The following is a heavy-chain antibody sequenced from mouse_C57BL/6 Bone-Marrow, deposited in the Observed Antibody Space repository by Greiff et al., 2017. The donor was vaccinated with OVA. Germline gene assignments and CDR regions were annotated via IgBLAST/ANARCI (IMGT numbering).Heavy chain of an antibody. CDR1: GYAFTNYL. CDR2: INPGSGGT. V-gene: IGHV1-54*01. Sequence: VMLVESGAELVRPGTSVKVSCKASGYAFTNYLIEWVKQRPGQGLEWIGVINPGSGGTNYNEKFKGKATLTADKSSSTAYMQLSSLTSEDSAVYFCANHGAMDYWGQGTSVTVSS. J-gene: IGHJ4*01. CDR3: ANHGAMDY.